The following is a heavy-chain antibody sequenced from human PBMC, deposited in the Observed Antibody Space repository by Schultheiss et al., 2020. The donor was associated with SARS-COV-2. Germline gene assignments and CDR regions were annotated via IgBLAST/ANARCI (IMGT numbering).Heavy chain of an antibody. Sequence: ESLKISCAASGFTFSNAWMSWIRQHPGKGLEWIGSIYYSGSTNYNPSLKSRVTISVDTSKNQFSLKLSSVTAADTAVYYCARSGKLVDFWSGYYDVWGQGTTVTVSS. CDR3: ARSGKLVDFWSGYYDV. CDR1: GFTFSNAW. CDR2: IYYSGST. J-gene: IGHJ6*02. D-gene: IGHD3-3*01. V-gene: IGHV4-59*01.